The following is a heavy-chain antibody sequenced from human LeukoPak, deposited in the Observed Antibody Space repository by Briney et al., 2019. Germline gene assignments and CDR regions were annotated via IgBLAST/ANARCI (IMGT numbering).Heavy chain of an antibody. D-gene: IGHD5-12*01. CDR2: ISSSGSTI. V-gene: IGHV3-48*03. CDR1: GFTFSSYE. Sequence: GGSLRLSCAASGFTFSSYEMNWVRQAPGKGLEWVSYISSSGSTIYCADSVKGRFTISRDNAKNSLYLQMNSLRAEDTAVYYCARDVGGYDSDYWGQGTLVTVSS. J-gene: IGHJ4*02. CDR3: ARDVGGYDSDY.